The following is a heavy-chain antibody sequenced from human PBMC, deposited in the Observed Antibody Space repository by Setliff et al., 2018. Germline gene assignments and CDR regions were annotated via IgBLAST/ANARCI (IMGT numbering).Heavy chain of an antibody. V-gene: IGHV3-74*01. CDR2: INGDGSDT. CDR3: ARDHGAAAGVFDY. Sequence: PGGSLRLSCAASGFTFSSYVMTWVRQAPGKGLVWVSRINGDGSDTTYADSVKGRFTISRDNAKNSLYLQMNSLRAEDTAVYYCARDHGAAAGVFDYWGQG. J-gene: IGHJ4*02. CDR1: GFTFSSYV. D-gene: IGHD6-13*01.